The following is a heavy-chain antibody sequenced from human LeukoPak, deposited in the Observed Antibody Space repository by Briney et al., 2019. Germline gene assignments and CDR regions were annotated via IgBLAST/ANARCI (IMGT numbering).Heavy chain of an antibody. CDR2: IKQDGSEK. D-gene: IGHD3-10*01. J-gene: IGHJ4*02. CDR3: ARGDYYSSGSYYTFDY. Sequence: GGSLRLSCAASGFTFSRSWMSWVRQAPGKGLEWVANIKQDGSEKYYVDSVKGRFTISRGNAKNSLYLQMNSLRAEDTAVYYCARGDYYSSGSYYTFDYWGQGTLVTVFS. CDR1: GFTFSRSW. V-gene: IGHV3-7*01.